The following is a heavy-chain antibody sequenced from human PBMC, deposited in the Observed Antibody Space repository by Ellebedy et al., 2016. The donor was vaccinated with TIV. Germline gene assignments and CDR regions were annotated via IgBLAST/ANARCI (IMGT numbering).Heavy chain of an antibody. Sequence: SETLSLXXTVSGGSVSSGSYYWSWIRQPPGKGLEWIGYIYYSGSTNYNPSLKSRVTISVDTSKNQFSLKLSSVTAADTAVYYCATINSSGWTVFDYWGQGTLVTVSS. V-gene: IGHV4-61*01. J-gene: IGHJ4*02. D-gene: IGHD6-19*01. CDR3: ATINSSGWTVFDY. CDR1: GGSVSSGSYY. CDR2: IYYSGST.